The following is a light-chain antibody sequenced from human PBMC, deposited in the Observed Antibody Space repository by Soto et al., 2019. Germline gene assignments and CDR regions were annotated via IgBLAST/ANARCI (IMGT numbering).Light chain of an antibody. CDR3: KSYAGSNTYV. Sequence: QSVLTQPTSVSGSPGQSITISCTGNHNDIGTYDYVSWYQQHPGRAPKLMISEVNNRPSGVSNRFSGSKSGNTASLTVSGLQAADEADYFCKSYAGSNTYVFGSGTQVTVL. CDR2: EVN. V-gene: IGLV2-14*01. CDR1: HNDIGTYDY. J-gene: IGLJ1*01.